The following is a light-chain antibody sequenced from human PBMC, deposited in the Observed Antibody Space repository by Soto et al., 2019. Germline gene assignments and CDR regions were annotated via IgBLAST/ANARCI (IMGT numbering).Light chain of an antibody. CDR1: SSDVGGYSY. CDR2: DVN. J-gene: IGLJ2*01. V-gene: IGLV2-14*03. CDR3: CSYTSSSTLFV. Sequence: QSALTQPASVSGSPGQSITISCTGTSSDVGGYSYVSWYQLHPGKAPKLMIYDVNNRPSGVYTRFSGSKSGNTASLTISGVQAEDEADYYCCSYTSSSTLFVFGAGTKLTVL.